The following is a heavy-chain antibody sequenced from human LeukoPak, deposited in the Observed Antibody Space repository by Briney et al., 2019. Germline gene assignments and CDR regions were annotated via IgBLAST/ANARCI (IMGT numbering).Heavy chain of an antibody. J-gene: IGHJ4*02. V-gene: IGHV4-39*01. Sequence: SETLSLTCSVSGGSISSSSYYWGWIRQPPGKGLEWIGTIYYSGSTYYNPSLKGRVTISVDTSKNQFSLKLSSVTAADTAVYYCARLRSTVTILYYFDYWGQGTLVTVSS. CDR3: ARLRSTVTILYYFDY. CDR2: IYYSGST. D-gene: IGHD4-17*01. CDR1: GGSISSSSYY.